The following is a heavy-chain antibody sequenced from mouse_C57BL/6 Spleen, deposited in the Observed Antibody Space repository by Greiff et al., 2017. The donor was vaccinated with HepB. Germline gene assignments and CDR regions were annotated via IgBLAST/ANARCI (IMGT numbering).Heavy chain of an antibody. CDR3: ARGGSYWYFNV. J-gene: IGHJ1*03. Sequence: VKLQQPGAELVRPGSLVKLSCKASGYTFTSYWMDWVKQRPGQGLEWIGNIYPSDSETHYNQKFKDKATLTVDKSSSTAYMQLSSLTSEDSAVYYCARGGSYWYFNVWGTGTTVTVSS. CDR1: GYTFTSYW. V-gene: IGHV1-61*01. CDR2: IYPSDSET.